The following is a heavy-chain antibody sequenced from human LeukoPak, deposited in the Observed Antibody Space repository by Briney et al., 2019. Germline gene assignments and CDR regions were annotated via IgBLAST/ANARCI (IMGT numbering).Heavy chain of an antibody. J-gene: IGHJ6*02. V-gene: IGHV3-30-3*01. CDR2: ISYDGSNK. CDR1: GFTFSSYA. Sequence: QTGGSLRLSCAASGFTFSSYAMHWVRQAPGKGLEWVAVISYDGSNKYYADSVKGRFTISRDNSKNTLYLQMNSLRAEDTAVYYCAREPPGDMGYRLPMDVWGQGTTVTVSS. D-gene: IGHD2-15*01. CDR3: AREPPGDMGYRLPMDV.